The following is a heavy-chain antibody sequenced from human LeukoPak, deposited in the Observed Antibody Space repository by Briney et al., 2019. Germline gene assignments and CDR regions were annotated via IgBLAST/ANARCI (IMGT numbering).Heavy chain of an antibody. V-gene: IGHV6-1*01. CDR2: TYYRSKWSF. CDR3: ARGKYSSFDS. D-gene: IGHD6-13*01. CDR1: GDSLFTNGVA. Sequence: SQTLSLTCDISGDSLFTNGVAWNWIRQSPSRGLEWLGRTYYRSKWSFEYALSVKSRIVITADTSKNQFSLQLGSVTPEDTAVYYCARGKYSSFDSWGQGTLVTVSS. J-gene: IGHJ4*02.